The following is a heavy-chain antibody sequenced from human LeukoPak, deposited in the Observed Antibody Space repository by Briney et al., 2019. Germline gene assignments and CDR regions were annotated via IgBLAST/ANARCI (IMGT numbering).Heavy chain of an antibody. CDR2: ISYDGSNK. Sequence: XGSXXLTCAXSGFTFXXXAMHWXXXAPGKXLEWVAVISYDGSNKYYADSVKGRFTISRDNSKNTLYLQMNSLRAEDTAVYYCARDILTGEFDYWGQGTLVTVSS. D-gene: IGHD7-27*01. CDR3: ARDILTGEFDY. J-gene: IGHJ4*02. CDR1: GFTFXXXA. V-gene: IGHV3-30-3*01.